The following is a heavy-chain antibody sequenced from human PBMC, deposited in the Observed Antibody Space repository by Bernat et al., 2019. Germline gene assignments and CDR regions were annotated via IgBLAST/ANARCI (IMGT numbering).Heavy chain of an antibody. V-gene: IGHV3-15*01. CDR3: TTDLPIMIGGVHAFDI. Sequence: EVQLVESGGGLVKPGGSLRLSCAASGFTFSNAWMSWVRQAPGKGLEWVGRIKSKTDGGTTDYAAPVKGRFTISRDDSQNTLYLQMNSLKTEDTAVYYCTTDLPIMIGGVHAFDIWGQGTMVTVSS. CDR2: IKSKTDGGTT. D-gene: IGHD3-22*01. J-gene: IGHJ3*02. CDR1: GFTFSNAW.